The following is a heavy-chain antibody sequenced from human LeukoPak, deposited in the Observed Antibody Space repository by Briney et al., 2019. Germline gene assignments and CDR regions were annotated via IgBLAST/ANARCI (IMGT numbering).Heavy chain of an antibody. CDR2: ISSNGGST. J-gene: IGHJ4*02. CDR3: ARDQGSSTSCYACSPDFDY. CDR1: GFTFSSYA. D-gene: IGHD2-2*01. Sequence: GGSLRLSCAASGFTFSSYAMHWVRQAPGKGLEYVPAISSNGGSTYYANSVKGRFTISRDNSKNTLYLQMGSLRAEDTAVYYCARDQGSSTSCYACSPDFDYWGQGTLVTVSS. V-gene: IGHV3-64*01.